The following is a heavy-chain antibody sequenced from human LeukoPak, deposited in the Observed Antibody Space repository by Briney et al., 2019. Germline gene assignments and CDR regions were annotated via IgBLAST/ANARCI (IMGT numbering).Heavy chain of an antibody. J-gene: IGHJ5*02. CDR3: ARDNSVRDEAWWFNP. V-gene: IGHV1-46*01. CDR2: ISPSGGST. Sequence: ASVKVSCKAFGYTFTCYWMHWVRQAPGQGPEWMGVISPSGGSTIYAQKFKGRVTLTRDMSTSTDYLELSSLRSGDTAVYYCARDNSVRDEAWWFNPWGQGTLVTVSS. CDR1: GYTFTCYW. D-gene: IGHD5-24*01.